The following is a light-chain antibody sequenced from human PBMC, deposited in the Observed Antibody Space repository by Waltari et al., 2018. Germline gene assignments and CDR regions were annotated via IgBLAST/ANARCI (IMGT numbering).Light chain of an antibody. CDR1: QSVSSH. V-gene: IGKV3-11*01. Sequence: IVLTQSPATLSLSPGDTAPLSCRASQSVSSHLAWDQQKPGQAPRLLIYEASKRATGIPARFSGSGSVTDFTLTITSLEPEDFAVFFCQQRSNWPSFGPGTKVEIK. CDR3: QQRSNWPS. J-gene: IGKJ1*01. CDR2: EAS.